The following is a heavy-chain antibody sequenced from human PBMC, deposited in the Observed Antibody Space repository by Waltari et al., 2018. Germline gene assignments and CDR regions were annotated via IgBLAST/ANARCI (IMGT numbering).Heavy chain of an antibody. J-gene: IGHJ3*02. CDR3: ARHDDGYNYIGAFDI. V-gene: IGHV5-51*01. CDR1: GYSFTSYW. D-gene: IGHD5-12*01. CDR2: IYPIDSIT. Sequence: EVQLVQSGAEVKKPGESLKISCKGSGYSFTSYWIGWVRQMPGKGLEWMGNIYPIDSITRYSPSFQGQIIISADKSISTAYLQWSSLKASDTAMYYCARHDDGYNYIGAFDICGQGTMVTVSS.